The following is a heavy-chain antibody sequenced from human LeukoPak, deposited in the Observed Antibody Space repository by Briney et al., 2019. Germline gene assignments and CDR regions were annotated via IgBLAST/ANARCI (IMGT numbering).Heavy chain of an antibody. CDR1: GFAFSTYG. CDR2: ITSRSTI. Sequence: GGSLILPCAASGFAFSTYGMNWVRQAPGKGLEWVSYITSRSTIYYADSVRGRFTISRDNVKNSLYLEMSSLRDDDTAVYYCARRLSGSYLDYWGQGTLVTVSS. J-gene: IGHJ4*02. CDR3: ARRLSGSYLDY. V-gene: IGHV3-48*02. D-gene: IGHD3-10*01.